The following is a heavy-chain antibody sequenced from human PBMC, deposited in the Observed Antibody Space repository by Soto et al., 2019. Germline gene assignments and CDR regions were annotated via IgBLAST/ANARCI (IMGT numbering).Heavy chain of an antibody. CDR1: GGSISSGDYY. J-gene: IGHJ4*02. D-gene: IGHD3-10*01. V-gene: IGHV4-30-4*01. Sequence: SETLSLTCTVSGGSISSGDYYWSWIRQPPGKGLEWIGYIYYSGSTYYNPSLKSRVTISVDTSKNQFSLKLSSVTAADTAVYYCAREVTMVRGARIDYWGQGTLGTVS. CDR2: IYYSGST. CDR3: AREVTMVRGARIDY.